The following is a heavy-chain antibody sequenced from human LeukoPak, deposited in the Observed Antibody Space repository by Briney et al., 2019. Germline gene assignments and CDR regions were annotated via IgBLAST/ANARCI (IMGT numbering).Heavy chain of an antibody. CDR1: GYSFTSYW. V-gene: IGHV5-51*01. Sequence: GESLKISCKGSGYSFTSYWIGWVRQMPGKGLEWMGIIYPGDSDTRCSPSFQGQVTISADKSISTAYLQWSSLKASDTAMCYCARSYSSSGHAFDIWGQGTMVTVSS. D-gene: IGHD6-13*01. CDR2: IYPGDSDT. CDR3: ARSYSSSGHAFDI. J-gene: IGHJ3*02.